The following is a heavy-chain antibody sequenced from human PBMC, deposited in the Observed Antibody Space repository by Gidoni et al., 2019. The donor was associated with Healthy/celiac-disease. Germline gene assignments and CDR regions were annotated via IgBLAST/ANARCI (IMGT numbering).Heavy chain of an antibody. Sequence: EVQLLESGGGLVQPGGSLRLSCAASGFTFRSYAMSWVRQAPGKGLEWVSAISGSGGSTYYADSVKGRFTISRDNSKNTLYLQMNSLRAEDTAVYYCAKSMGVAGSYPGDYWGQGTLVTVSS. CDR3: AKSMGVAGSYPGDY. D-gene: IGHD3-16*02. V-gene: IGHV3-23*01. CDR1: GFTFRSYA. CDR2: ISGSGGST. J-gene: IGHJ4*02.